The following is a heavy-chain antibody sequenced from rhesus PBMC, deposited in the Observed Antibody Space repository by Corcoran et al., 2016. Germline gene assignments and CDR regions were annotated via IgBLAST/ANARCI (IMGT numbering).Heavy chain of an antibody. CDR2: INPYNGNT. CDR3: ARSGYSSSIDY. D-gene: IGHD5-24*01. Sequence: QVQLVQSGAEVKKPGSSVKVSCKASGYTFTDYYMHWVRQAPRQGLEWMGWINPYNGNTKYAQKFQGRVTMTRDTSTSTAYMERSSLRSEDTAVYYCARSGYSSSIDYWGQGVLVTVSS. J-gene: IGHJ4*01. CDR1: GYTFTDYY. V-gene: IGHV1S2*01.